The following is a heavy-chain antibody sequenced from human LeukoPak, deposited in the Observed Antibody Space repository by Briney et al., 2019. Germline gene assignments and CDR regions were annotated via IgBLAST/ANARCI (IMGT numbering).Heavy chain of an antibody. D-gene: IGHD4-17*01. Sequence: GASVKVSCKASGYTFTGYYMHWVRQAPGQGLEWMGWINPNSGGTNYAQEFQGRVTMTRDTSISTAYMELSRLRSDDTAVYYCARGIGSTTVTTLEYYFDYWGQGTLVTVSS. CDR2: INPNSGGT. J-gene: IGHJ4*02. CDR1: GYTFTGYY. V-gene: IGHV1-2*02. CDR3: ARGIGSTTVTTLEYYFDY.